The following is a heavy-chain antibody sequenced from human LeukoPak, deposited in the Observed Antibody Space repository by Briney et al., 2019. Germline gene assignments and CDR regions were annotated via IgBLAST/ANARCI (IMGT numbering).Heavy chain of an antibody. V-gene: IGHV1-69*13. J-gene: IGHJ4*02. D-gene: IGHD3-16*01. CDR3: AGGELEGTYDY. CDR1: GGTFSSYA. CDR2: IIPIFGTA. Sequence: SVKVSCKASGGTFSSYAISWVRQAPGQGLEWMGGIIPIFGTANYAQKFQGRVTITANESTSTAYMELSSLRSEDTAVYYCAGGELEGTYDYWGQGTLVTVSS.